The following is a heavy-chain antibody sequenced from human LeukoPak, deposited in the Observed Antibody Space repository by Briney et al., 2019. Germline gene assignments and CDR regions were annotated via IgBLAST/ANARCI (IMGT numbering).Heavy chain of an antibody. CDR1: GGTFSSYA. V-gene: IGHV1-69*13. D-gene: IGHD6-19*01. CDR2: IIPIFGTA. CDR3: ARDRMNTKAGEWLVRGYYYYYYMDV. Sequence: AASVKVSCKASGGTFSSYAISWVRQAPGQGLEWMGGIIPIFGTANYAQKFQGRVTITADESTSTAYMELSSLRSEDTAVYYCARDRMNTKAGEWLVRGYYYYYYMDVWGKGTTVTISS. J-gene: IGHJ6*03.